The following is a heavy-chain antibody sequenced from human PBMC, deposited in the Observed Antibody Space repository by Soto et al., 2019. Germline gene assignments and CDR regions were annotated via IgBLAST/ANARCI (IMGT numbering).Heavy chain of an antibody. V-gene: IGHV1-46*01. Sequence: GASVKVSCKASGYTFTSYYMHWVRQAPGQGLEWMGIINPSGGSTSYAQKFQGRVTMTRDTSTSTVYMELSSLRSEDTAVYYCAREPRGAATGAGHYYYGMDVWGQGTTVTVSS. CDR1: GYTFTSYY. CDR3: AREPRGAATGAGHYYYGMDV. CDR2: INPSGGST. D-gene: IGHD2-15*01. J-gene: IGHJ6*02.